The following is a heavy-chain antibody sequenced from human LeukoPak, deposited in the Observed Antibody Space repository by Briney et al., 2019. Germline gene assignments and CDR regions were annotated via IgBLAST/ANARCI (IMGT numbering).Heavy chain of an antibody. Sequence: ASVKVSCKASGYTFTSYGISWVRQAPGQGLERMGWISAYNGNTNYAQKLQGRVTMTTNTSTSTAYMELRSLRSDDTAVYYCARQVPEVPASWFDPWGQGTLVTVSS. CDR1: GYTFTSYG. V-gene: IGHV1-18*01. CDR3: ARQVPEVPASWFDP. D-gene: IGHD2-2*01. J-gene: IGHJ5*02. CDR2: ISAYNGNT.